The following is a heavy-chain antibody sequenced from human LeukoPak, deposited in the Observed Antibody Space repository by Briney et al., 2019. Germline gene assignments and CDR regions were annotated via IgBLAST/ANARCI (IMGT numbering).Heavy chain of an antibody. CDR1: GFTFSSYA. Sequence: RGSLRLSCAASGFTFSSYAMSWVRQAPGKGLEWVSAISGSGGSTYYADSVKGRFTISRDNSRNTLYLQMNSLRAEDTAVYYCATVIKLLWFGEAYFDYWGQGTLVTVSS. V-gene: IGHV3-23*01. J-gene: IGHJ4*02. CDR2: ISGSGGST. CDR3: ATVIKLLWFGEAYFDY. D-gene: IGHD3-10*01.